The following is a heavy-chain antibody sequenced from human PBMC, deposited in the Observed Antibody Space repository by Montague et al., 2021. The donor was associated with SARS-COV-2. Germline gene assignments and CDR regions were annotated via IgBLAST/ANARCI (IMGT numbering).Heavy chain of an antibody. Sequence: PALVKPTQTLTLTCTFSGFSLSTSGVGVGWIRQPPGKALEWLGLXYWNDDKRYSTSLKSRLTITKDTSKNQVVLTMTNMDPVDTATYCSARRHTYDSSGYYRDYWGQGTLVTVSS. V-gene: IGHV2-5*01. CDR1: GFSLSTSGVG. J-gene: IGHJ4*02. CDR3: ARRHTYDSSGYYRDY. D-gene: IGHD3-22*01. CDR2: XYWNDDK.